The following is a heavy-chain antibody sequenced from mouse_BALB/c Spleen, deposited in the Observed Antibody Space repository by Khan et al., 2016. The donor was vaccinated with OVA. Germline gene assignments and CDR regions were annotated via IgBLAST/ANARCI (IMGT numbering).Heavy chain of an antibody. J-gene: IGHJ3*01. Sequence: VQLQESGPGLVQPSQSLSITCTVSGFSLSTYGIHWIRQSQGKGLEWLGVIRSGGSTDYNGAFISRLNITKDNSKSQVFFKMNSLQADDTAIYYCARNSYLYDFTYWGHGTLFTVSA. CDR3: ARNSYLYDFTY. CDR1: GFSLSTYG. V-gene: IGHV2-2*01. CDR2: IRSGGST. D-gene: IGHD2-14*01.